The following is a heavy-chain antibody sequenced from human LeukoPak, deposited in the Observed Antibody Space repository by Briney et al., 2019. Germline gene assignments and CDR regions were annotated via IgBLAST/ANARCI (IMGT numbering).Heavy chain of an antibody. CDR2: IIPIFGTA. V-gene: IGHV1-69*01. CDR1: GGTFSSYA. Sequence: SVKVSCKASGGTFSSYAISWVRQAPGQGLEWMGGIIPIFGTANYAQKFQGRVTITADESTSTAYMELSSLRSEDTAVYYCARTVVAGDYYYYGMDVWGQGTTVTVSS. J-gene: IGHJ6*02. CDR3: ARTVVAGDYYYYGMDV. D-gene: IGHD6-19*01.